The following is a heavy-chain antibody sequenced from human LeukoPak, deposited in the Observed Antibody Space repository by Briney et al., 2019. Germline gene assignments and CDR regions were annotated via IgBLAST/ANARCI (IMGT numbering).Heavy chain of an antibody. CDR1: GGSISSYY. J-gene: IGHJ5*02. CDR3: ARGGWFDP. V-gene: IGHV4-59*01. CDR2: IYYSGST. Sequence: TSETLSPTCTVSGGSISSYYWSWIRQPPGKGLEWIGYIYYSGSTNYNPSLKSRVTISVDTSKNQFSLKLSSVTAADTAVYYCARGGWFDPWGQGTLVTVSS.